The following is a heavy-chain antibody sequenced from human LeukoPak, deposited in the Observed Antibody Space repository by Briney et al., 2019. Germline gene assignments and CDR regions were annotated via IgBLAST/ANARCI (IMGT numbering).Heavy chain of an antibody. Sequence: PSQTLSLTCTVSGGSISSGGYYWRWIRPHPGKGLEWIGYIYYSGSTYYNPSLKSRVTISVDTSKNQFSLKLSSVTAADTAVYYCARSFYDSSGYLNDYWGQGTLVTVSS. CDR3: ARSFYDSSGYLNDY. J-gene: IGHJ4*02. CDR2: IYYSGST. CDR1: GGSISSGGYY. V-gene: IGHV4-31*03. D-gene: IGHD3-22*01.